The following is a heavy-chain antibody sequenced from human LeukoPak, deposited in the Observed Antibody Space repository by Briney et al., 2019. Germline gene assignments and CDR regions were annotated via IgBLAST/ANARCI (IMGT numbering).Heavy chain of an antibody. CDR1: GFTLSSYV. J-gene: IGHJ6*02. CDR2: ISGSGGST. CDR3: AKDSGSGWYQYGMDV. V-gene: IGHV3-23*01. Sequence: GGSLRLSCAASGFTLSSYVMSWVRQAPGKGLEWVSGISGSGGSTNYADSVKGRFTISRDNSKNTLCLQVNRLRVEDTAVYYCAKDSGSGWYQYGMDVWGQGTTVTVSS. D-gene: IGHD6-19*01.